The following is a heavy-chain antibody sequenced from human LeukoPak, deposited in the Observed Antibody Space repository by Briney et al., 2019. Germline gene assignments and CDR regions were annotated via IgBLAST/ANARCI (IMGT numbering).Heavy chain of an antibody. Sequence: SGGSLRLSCAASGFTFSSYAMGWVRQAPGKGLEWVSAISGSGGSTYYADSVKGRFTISRDNSKNTLYLQMNSLRAADTAVYYCAKAHERYSSSWYVETFDYWGQGTLVTVSS. J-gene: IGHJ4*02. CDR3: AKAHERYSSSWYVETFDY. V-gene: IGHV3-23*01. D-gene: IGHD6-13*01. CDR2: ISGSGGST. CDR1: GFTFSSYA.